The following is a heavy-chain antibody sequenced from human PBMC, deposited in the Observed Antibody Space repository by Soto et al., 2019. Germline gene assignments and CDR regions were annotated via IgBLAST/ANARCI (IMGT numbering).Heavy chain of an antibody. J-gene: IGHJ6*02. Sequence: GASVKVSCKASGYTFTSYGISWVRQAPGQGLEWMGWISAYNGNTNYAQKLQGRVTMTTDTSTSTAYMELSSLRSEDTAVYYCAREKTSYGMDVWGQGTTVTVSS. V-gene: IGHV1-18*01. CDR1: GYTFTSYG. CDR3: AREKTSYGMDV. CDR2: ISAYNGNT.